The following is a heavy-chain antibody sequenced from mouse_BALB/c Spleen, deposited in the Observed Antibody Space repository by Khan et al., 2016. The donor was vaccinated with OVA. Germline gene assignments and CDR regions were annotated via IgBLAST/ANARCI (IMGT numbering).Heavy chain of an antibody. V-gene: IGHV3-6*02. Sequence: EVQLQESGPGLVKPSQSLSLTCSVTGYSITSGYFWYWIRQFPGNKLEWMGYIRYDGNSNYNPSLKNRISITRDTSKNQFFLKLNSVTPEDTATYYCARGGSSDPAGFAYWGQGTLVTVSA. D-gene: IGHD3-1*01. CDR1: GYSITSGYF. CDR3: ARGGSSDPAGFAY. CDR2: IRYDGNS. J-gene: IGHJ3*01.